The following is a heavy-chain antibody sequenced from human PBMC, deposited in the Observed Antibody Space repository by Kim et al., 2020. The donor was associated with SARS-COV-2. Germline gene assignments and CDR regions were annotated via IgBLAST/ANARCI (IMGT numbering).Heavy chain of an antibody. V-gene: IGHV4-34*01. Sequence: RVTISVDTSKNQFSLKLSSVTAADTAVYYCARTLIAAAGRPGDIAAPLDYWGQGTLVTVSS. J-gene: IGHJ4*02. CDR3: ARTLIAAAGRPGDIAAPLDY. D-gene: IGHD6-13*01.